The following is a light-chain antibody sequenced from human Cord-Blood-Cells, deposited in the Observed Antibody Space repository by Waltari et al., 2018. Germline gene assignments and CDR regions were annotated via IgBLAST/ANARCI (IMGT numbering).Light chain of an antibody. CDR3: CSYAGSYTWV. CDR2: DVS. CDR1: SSDVGGYNY. Sequence: QSALTQPRSVSGSPGQSVTISCTGTSSDVGGYNYVSWYQQHPGKAPKLMIYDVSKRPSGVPDRFSGSKSSNTASRTISGLQAEDEADYYCCSYAGSYTWVFGGGTKLTVL. J-gene: IGLJ3*02. V-gene: IGLV2-11*01.